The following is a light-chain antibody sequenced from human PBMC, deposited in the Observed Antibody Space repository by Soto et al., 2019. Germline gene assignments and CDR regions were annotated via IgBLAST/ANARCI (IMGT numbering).Light chain of an antibody. Sequence: DIQMTQSPSTLSASVGDRVTITCRASQSISSWLAWYQQKPGKAPKLLIYKASSLQSGVPSRFSGRGSGTEVTLTISSLQPDDFAAYYCQQCSSYPWTFGQGTKVEIK. CDR1: QSISSW. CDR3: QQCSSYPWT. V-gene: IGKV1-5*03. J-gene: IGKJ1*01. CDR2: KAS.